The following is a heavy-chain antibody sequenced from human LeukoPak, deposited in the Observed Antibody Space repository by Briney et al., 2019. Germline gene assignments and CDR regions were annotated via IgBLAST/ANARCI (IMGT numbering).Heavy chain of an antibody. D-gene: IGHD6-13*01. CDR2: IIPIFGTA. J-gene: IGHJ6*02. CDR3: ARPYSSSWSAGYYYYGMVV. V-gene: IGHV1-69*01. CDR1: GGTFTSYA. Sequence: SVKVSCKASGGTFTSYAISWVRQAPGQGLEWMGWIIPIFGTANYAQKFQGRVTITADESTSTAYMELSSLRSEDTAVYYCARPYSSSWSAGYYYYGMVVWGRGTRVTVSS.